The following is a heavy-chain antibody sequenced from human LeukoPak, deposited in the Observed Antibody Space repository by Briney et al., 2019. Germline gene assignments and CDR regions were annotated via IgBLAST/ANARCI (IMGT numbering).Heavy chain of an antibody. V-gene: IGHV3-9*01. D-gene: IGHD6-19*01. CDR2: ISSKSGSI. Sequence: GGSLRLSCAASGFTFDDYAMHWVRQAPGKGLEWVSGISSKSGSIGYADSVKGRFTISRDNSKNTLYLQMNSLRAEDTAVYYCAKDDYSSGWYSRYYYYYMDVWGKGTTVTVSS. CDR1: GFTFDDYA. J-gene: IGHJ6*03. CDR3: AKDDYSSGWYSRYYYYYMDV.